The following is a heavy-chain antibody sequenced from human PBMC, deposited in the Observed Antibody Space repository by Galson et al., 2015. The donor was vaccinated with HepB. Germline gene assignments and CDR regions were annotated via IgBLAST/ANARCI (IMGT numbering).Heavy chain of an antibody. CDR3: ATAPLVGATNDAFDI. D-gene: IGHD1-26*01. CDR2: FDPEDGET. V-gene: IGHV1-24*01. CDR1: GYTLTELS. Sequence: SVKVSCKVSGYTLTELSMHWVRQAPGKGLEWMGGFDPEDGETIYAQKFQGRVTMTEDTSTDTAYMELSSLRSEDTAVYYCATAPLVGATNDAFDIWGQGTMVTVSS. J-gene: IGHJ3*02.